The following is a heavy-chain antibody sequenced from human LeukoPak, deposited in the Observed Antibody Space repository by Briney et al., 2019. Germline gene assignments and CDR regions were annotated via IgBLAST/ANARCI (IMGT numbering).Heavy chain of an antibody. Sequence: SETLSLTCTVSGGSVNSGSYYWSWIRQPPGKGLECIGYIYYSGSTNYNPSLKSRVTISVDTSKNQFSLKLSSVTAADTAVYYCASSEVAYCGGDCYSKAFDIWGQGTMVTVSS. D-gene: IGHD2-21*02. J-gene: IGHJ3*02. CDR3: ASSEVAYCGGDCYSKAFDI. CDR2: IYYSGST. V-gene: IGHV4-61*01. CDR1: GGSVNSGSYY.